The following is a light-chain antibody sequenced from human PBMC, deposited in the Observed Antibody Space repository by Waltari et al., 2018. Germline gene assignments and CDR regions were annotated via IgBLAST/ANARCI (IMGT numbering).Light chain of an antibody. CDR2: EVT. CDR3: NSYAGSNNNV. Sequence: QSALTQPPSASGSPGQSVTISCTGTSNDVGAYTYASWYQQHPGKAPKLMIYEVTKRHSGVPDRFSGSKSGNTASLTVSGLQAEDEADYYCNSYAGSNNNVFGTGTKVTVL. J-gene: IGLJ1*01. CDR1: SNDVGAYTY. V-gene: IGLV2-8*01.